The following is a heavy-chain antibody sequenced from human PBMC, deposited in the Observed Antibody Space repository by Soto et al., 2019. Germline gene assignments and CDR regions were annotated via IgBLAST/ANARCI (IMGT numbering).Heavy chain of an antibody. J-gene: IGHJ6*02. V-gene: IGHV1-69*01. CDR1: GGTFSSYA. Sequence: SVKVSCKASGGTFSSYAISWVRQAPVQGLEWMGGITPIFGTANYAQKFQGRVTITADESTSTAYMELSSLRSEDTAVYYCARSEYSALRLYYYYYGMDVWGQGTTVTVSS. CDR3: ARSEYSALRLYYYYYGMDV. D-gene: IGHD2-15*01. CDR2: ITPIFGTA.